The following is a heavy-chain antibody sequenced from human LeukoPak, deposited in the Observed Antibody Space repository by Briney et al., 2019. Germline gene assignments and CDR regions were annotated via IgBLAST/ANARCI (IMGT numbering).Heavy chain of an antibody. CDR1: GGSISSYC. Sequence: PSETLSLTCTVSGGSISSYCWSWIRQPPGKGLEWIGYIYYSGSTNYNPSLKSRVTISVDTSKNQFSLKLSSVTAADTAVYYCARGRYFDWPPAPYFDYWGQGTLVTVSS. V-gene: IGHV4-59*01. CDR3: ARGRYFDWPPAPYFDY. CDR2: IYYSGST. D-gene: IGHD3-9*01. J-gene: IGHJ4*02.